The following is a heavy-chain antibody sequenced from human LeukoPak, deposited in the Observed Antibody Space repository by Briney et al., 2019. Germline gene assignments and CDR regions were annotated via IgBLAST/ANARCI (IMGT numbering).Heavy chain of an antibody. Sequence: SVKVSCKASGGTFSSYAISWVRQAPGQGLEWMGGIIPIFGTANYAQKFQGRVTTTADKSTSTAYMELSSLRSEDTAVYYCARGPLTMTRGFDPWGQGTLVTVSS. V-gene: IGHV1-69*06. J-gene: IGHJ5*02. CDR3: ARGPLTMTRGFDP. D-gene: IGHD4-17*01. CDR2: IIPIFGTA. CDR1: GGTFSSYA.